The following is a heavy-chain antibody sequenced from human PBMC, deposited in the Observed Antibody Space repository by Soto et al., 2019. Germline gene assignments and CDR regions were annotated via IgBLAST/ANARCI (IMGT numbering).Heavy chain of an antibody. CDR1: GYSFTSYW. D-gene: IGHD3-9*01. CDR3: ARLLSPVLRYFDWLFSGQDWFDP. CDR2: IYPGDSDT. Sequence: GESLKISCKGSGYSFTSYWIGWVRQMPGKGLEWMGIIYPGDSDTRYSPSFQGQVTISADKSISTAYLQWSSLKASDTAMYYCARLLSPVLRYFDWLFSGQDWFDPWGQGTLVTVSS. V-gene: IGHV5-51*01. J-gene: IGHJ5*02.